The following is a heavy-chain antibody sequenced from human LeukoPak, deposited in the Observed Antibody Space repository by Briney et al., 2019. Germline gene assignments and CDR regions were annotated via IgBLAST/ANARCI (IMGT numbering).Heavy chain of an antibody. CDR1: GYTFTSYG. D-gene: IGHD2-2*03. V-gene: IGHV1-18*01. CDR3: ARVVDIVVVPAAHFDY. J-gene: IGHJ4*02. CDR2: ISAYNGNT. Sequence: GASVKVSCKASGYTFTSYGISWVRQAPGQGLEWMGWISAYNGNTNYAQKLQGRVTMTTDTSTSTAYMELRSLRSDDTAVYYCARVVDIVVVPAAHFDYWGQGTLVTVSS.